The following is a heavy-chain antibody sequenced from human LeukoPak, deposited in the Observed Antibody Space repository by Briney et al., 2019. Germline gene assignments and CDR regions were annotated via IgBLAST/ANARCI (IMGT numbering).Heavy chain of an antibody. CDR1: VYIFTSYL. CDR3: ARRWCSVGSCYPDY. J-gene: IGHJ4*02. Sequence: GEPLKISCKASVYIFTSYLICCVRQMPGKLLELIFIISPGDSDNRYRPSFQGQVTISADKSISTAYLQWSSVKASDTAMYYCARRWCSVGSCYPDYWGQGTLVTVSS. V-gene: IGHV5-51*01. D-gene: IGHD2-15*01. CDR2: ISPGDSDN.